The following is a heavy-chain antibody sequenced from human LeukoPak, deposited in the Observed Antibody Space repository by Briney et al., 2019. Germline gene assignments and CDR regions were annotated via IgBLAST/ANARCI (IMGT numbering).Heavy chain of an antibody. J-gene: IGHJ5*02. CDR3: AKGIYGDPNWFDP. CDR2: IYYSGST. CDR1: GGSISSGDYY. Sequence: SQTLSLTCTVSGGSISSGDYYWSWIRQPPGKGLEWIGYIYYSGSTYYNPPLKSRVTISVDTSKNQFSLKLSSVTAADTAVYCCAKGIYGDPNWFDPWGQGTLVTVSS. D-gene: IGHD4-17*01. V-gene: IGHV4-30-4*01.